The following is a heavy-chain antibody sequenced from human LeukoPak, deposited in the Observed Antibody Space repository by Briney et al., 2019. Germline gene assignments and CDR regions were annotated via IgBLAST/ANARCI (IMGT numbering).Heavy chain of an antibody. CDR1: GXIFSSYT. CDR3: AKGAYCGGDCYPYFDY. CDR2: ISGSGDIT. J-gene: IGHJ4*02. Sequence: GGSLRLSCAASGXIFSSYTVTWVRQAPGKGLEWVSAISGSGDITNYANSVKGRFTISRDNSKNTVFLQMNSLRAEDTAVYYCAKGAYCGGDCYPYFDYWGQGTLVTVSS. V-gene: IGHV3-23*01. D-gene: IGHD2-21*02.